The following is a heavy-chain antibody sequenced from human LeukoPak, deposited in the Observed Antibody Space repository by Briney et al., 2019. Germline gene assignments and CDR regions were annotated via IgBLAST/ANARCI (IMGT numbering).Heavy chain of an antibody. CDR3: ALSYSSGFDY. Sequence: GGSLKISWKGSGYSFTSYWIGWVRPMPGKGLGWMGIIYPGDSDTRYSPSFQGQVTISADKPISTAYLQGSRLKASDTAMYYCALSYSSGFDYWGQGTLVTVSS. CDR1: GYSFTSYW. J-gene: IGHJ4*02. V-gene: IGHV5-51*01. D-gene: IGHD6-19*01. CDR2: IYPGDSDT.